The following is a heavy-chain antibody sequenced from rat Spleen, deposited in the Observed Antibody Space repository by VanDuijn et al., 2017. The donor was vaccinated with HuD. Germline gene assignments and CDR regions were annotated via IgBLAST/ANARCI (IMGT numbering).Heavy chain of an antibody. CDR3: ARKYVMDA. CDR1: GYTFTSYY. Sequence: QVQLQQSGDELAKPGSSVKISCKASGYTFTSYYISWIKQTTGQGLEYIGYINTGSGGTYYNEKFKGKATLTVDKSSSTAFMQLSSLTPEDTAVYYCARKYVMDAWGQGASVTVSS. J-gene: IGHJ4*01. CDR2: INTGSGGT. V-gene: IGHV1-57*01.